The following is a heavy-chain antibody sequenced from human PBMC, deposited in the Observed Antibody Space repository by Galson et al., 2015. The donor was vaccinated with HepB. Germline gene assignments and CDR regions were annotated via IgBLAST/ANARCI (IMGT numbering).Heavy chain of an antibody. CDR2: INAGYGDT. D-gene: IGHD3-10*01. J-gene: IGHJ4*02. CDR3: ARALTRLGSGSLLGY. V-gene: IGHV1-3*01. CDR1: GYTFTNYA. Sequence: SVKVSCKASGYTFTNYAMQWVRQAPGQRLDWMGWINAGYGDTRYSQKFQGRVTFTRDTSATTVYMELSSLRPEDTAVYYCARALTRLGSGSLLGYWGQGTLVTVSS.